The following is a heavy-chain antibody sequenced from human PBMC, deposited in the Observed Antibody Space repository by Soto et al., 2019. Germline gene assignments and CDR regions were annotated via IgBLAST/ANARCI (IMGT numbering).Heavy chain of an antibody. CDR1: GFTFSSYA. V-gene: IGHV3-23*01. CDR2: ISGSGGST. J-gene: IGHJ4*02. CDR3: AKDEIGRPTYYDYIWGSSPVGLTYDY. Sequence: GGSLRLSCAASGFTFSSYAMSWVRQAPGKGLEWVSAISGSGGSTYYADSVKGRFTISRDNSKNTLYLQMNSLRAEDTAVYYCAKDEIGRPTYYDYIWGSSPVGLTYDYWGQGTLVTVSS. D-gene: IGHD3-16*01.